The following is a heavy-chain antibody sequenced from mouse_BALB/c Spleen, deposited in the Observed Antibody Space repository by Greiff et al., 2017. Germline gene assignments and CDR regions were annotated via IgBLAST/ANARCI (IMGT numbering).Heavy chain of an antibody. Sequence: VQLQQSGAELMKPGASVKISCKATGYTFSSYWIEWVKQRPGHGLEWIGEILPGSGSTNYNEKFKGKATFTADTSSNTAYMQLSSLTSEDSAVYYCARRDYDYSYAMDYWGQGTSVTVSS. CDR1: GYTFSSYW. J-gene: IGHJ4*01. D-gene: IGHD2-4*01. CDR2: ILPGSGST. CDR3: ARRDYDYSYAMDY. V-gene: IGHV1-9*01.